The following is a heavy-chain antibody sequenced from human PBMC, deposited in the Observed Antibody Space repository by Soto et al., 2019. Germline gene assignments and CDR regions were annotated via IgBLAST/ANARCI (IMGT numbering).Heavy chain of an antibody. CDR2: IYYSGTS. CDR3: ARSGYYYDSSGYLFDY. Sequence: SETLSLTCTVSGGSVSSGTYYWSWIRQPPGKGLEWIGYIYYSGTSNYNPSLKSRITISVDTSKNQFSLKLSSVTAADTAVYYCARSGYYYDSSGYLFDYWGQGTLVTVSS. V-gene: IGHV4-61*01. D-gene: IGHD3-22*01. J-gene: IGHJ4*02. CDR1: GGSVSSGTYY.